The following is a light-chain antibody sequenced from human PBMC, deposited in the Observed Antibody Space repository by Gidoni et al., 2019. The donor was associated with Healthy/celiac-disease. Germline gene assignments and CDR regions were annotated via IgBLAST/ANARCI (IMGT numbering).Light chain of an antibody. V-gene: IGKV3-20*01. CDR2: GAS. Sequence: EIVLTQSPGTLSLSPGERATLSCRASQSVSSSYLAWYQQKPGQAPRLLIYGASSRATGIPDRFSGSGSGTDFTLTISRLEPEDFAVYYCQQYGSSPRGYTFGQGTKLESK. CDR3: QQYGSSPRGYT. J-gene: IGKJ2*01. CDR1: QSVSSSY.